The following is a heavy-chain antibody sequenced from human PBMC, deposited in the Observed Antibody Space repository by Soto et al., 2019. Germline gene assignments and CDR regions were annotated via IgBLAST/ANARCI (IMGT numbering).Heavy chain of an antibody. V-gene: IGHV3-30-3*01. CDR1: GFTFSGHA. Sequence: QVQLVESGGGVVQPGGSLRLPCVASGFTFSGHAMHWVRQAPGKGLEWVAVISYDGTNKYYADSVKGRFTISRDNSKNTLYLQMNSLRAEDTAVYYCARSPLAVAGPRSAEYFQHWGQGTLVTVSS. D-gene: IGHD6-19*01. CDR3: ARSPLAVAGPRSAEYFQH. CDR2: ISYDGTNK. J-gene: IGHJ1*01.